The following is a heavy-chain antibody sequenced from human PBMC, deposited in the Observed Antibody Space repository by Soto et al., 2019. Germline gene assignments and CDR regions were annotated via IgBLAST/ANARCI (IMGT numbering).Heavy chain of an antibody. Sequence: QVQLQESGPGLVKPSETLSLTCTVSGGSISSYYWSWIRQPPGKGLEWIGYIYYSGSTNYNPSLKSRVTISVDTSKNQFSLKLRYVTAADTAVYYCARGAPCGCDCSSWYFDLWGRGTLVTVSS. D-gene: IGHD2-21*02. CDR3: ARGAPCGCDCSSWYFDL. CDR1: GGSISSYY. CDR2: IYYSGST. J-gene: IGHJ2*01. V-gene: IGHV4-59*01.